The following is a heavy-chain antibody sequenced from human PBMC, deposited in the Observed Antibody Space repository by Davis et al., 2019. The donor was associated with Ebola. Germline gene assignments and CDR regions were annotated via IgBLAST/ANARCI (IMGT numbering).Heavy chain of an antibody. CDR3: AKDITYEITNAFEN. V-gene: IGHV3-21*04. J-gene: IGHJ3*02. CDR2: ISSSSSYI. CDR1: GFTFSSYS. Sequence: GGSLRLSCAASGFTFSSYSMNWVRQAPGQGLEWVSSISSSSSYIYYADSVKGRFTISRDNAKNSLYLQMNSLRAEDTALYYCAKDITYEITNAFENWGQGTMVTVSS. D-gene: IGHD1-14*01.